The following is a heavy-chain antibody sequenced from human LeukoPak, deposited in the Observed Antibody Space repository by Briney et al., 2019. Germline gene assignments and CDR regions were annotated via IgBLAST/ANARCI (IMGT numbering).Heavy chain of an antibody. V-gene: IGHV1-69*13. J-gene: IGHJ4*02. Sequence: WASLKVSCKASGGTFSRYAISWVRQAPGQGLEWMGGSIPMFGTANYAQNFQNRVTITADESTSTFSMEVSSLRPEDTAVYFCAGASSKWELSFWGQGTLVTVSS. D-gene: IGHD1-26*01. CDR2: SIPMFGTA. CDR3: AGASSKWELSF. CDR1: GGTFSRYA.